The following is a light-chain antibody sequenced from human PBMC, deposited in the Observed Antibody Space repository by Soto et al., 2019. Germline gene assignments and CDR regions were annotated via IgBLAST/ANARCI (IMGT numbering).Light chain of an antibody. Sequence: DIQVTQSPPTLSASVGDRVTITCRASQTISTWMAWYQQKPGKAPKLLIYHASTLESGVPSRFSGSGSGTEFTLTISSLQPDDFATYYCQQYNSYSFGQGTKVDIK. CDR3: QQYNSYS. J-gene: IGKJ1*01. CDR1: QTISTW. CDR2: HAS. V-gene: IGKV1-5*01.